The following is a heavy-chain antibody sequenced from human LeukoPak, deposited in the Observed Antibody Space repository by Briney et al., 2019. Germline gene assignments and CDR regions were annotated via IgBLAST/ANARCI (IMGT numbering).Heavy chain of an antibody. J-gene: IGHJ6*03. V-gene: IGHV1-2*02. CDR1: GYTFTGYY. CDR3: ARQLLWFGAYYMDV. CDR2: INPNSGGT. D-gene: IGHD3-10*01. Sequence: ASVKVSCKASGYTFTGYYMHWVRRAPGQGLGWMGWINPNSGGTNYAQKFQGRVTMTRDTSISTAYMELSRLRSDDTAVYYCARQLLWFGAYYMDVWGKGTTVTVSS.